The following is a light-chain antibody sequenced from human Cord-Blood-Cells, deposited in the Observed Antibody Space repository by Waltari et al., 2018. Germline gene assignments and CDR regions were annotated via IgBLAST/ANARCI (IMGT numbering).Light chain of an antibody. CDR1: QSVLYSSNNKNY. CDR2: WAS. J-gene: IGKJ2*01. CDR3: QQYYSTPYT. V-gene: IGKV4-1*01. Sequence: DIVMTQSPDSLAVSLGERATINCKSSQSVLYSSNNKNYLAWYQQKPGQPPKLLIYWASTREAGVPDRFSGSGSGTDFTTTISSLQAEDVAVYYCQQYYSTPYTFGQGTKLEIK.